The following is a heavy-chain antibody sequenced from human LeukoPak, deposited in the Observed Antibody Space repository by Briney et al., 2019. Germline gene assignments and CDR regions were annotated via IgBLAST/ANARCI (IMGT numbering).Heavy chain of an antibody. V-gene: IGHV4-38-2*02. CDR3: ARGVLGYCSGGSCYSSHAFDI. CDR2: IYHSGST. D-gene: IGHD2-15*01. Sequence: SETLSLTCTVSGYSISSGYYWSWIRQPPGKGLEWIGSIYHSGSTYYNPSLKSRVTISVDTSKNQFSLKLSSVTAADTAVYYCARGVLGYCSGGSCYSSHAFDIWGQGTMVTVSS. CDR1: GYSISSGYY. J-gene: IGHJ3*02.